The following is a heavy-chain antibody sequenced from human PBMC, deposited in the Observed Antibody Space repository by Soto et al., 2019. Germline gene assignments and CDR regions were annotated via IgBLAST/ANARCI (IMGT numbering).Heavy chain of an antibody. J-gene: IGHJ4*02. CDR1: GGTFNTYA. CDR2: IIPIFGIK. CDR3: AKEAGDH. D-gene: IGHD3-10*01. Sequence: QMQLVQSGAEVKERGSSVKISCKTSGGTFNTYALTWVRQAPGQGLEWIGGIIPIFGIKNDAQRFQGRVTINADESLTTAYMEMTSLRSDDTAVYYCAKEAGDHWGQGTLVTVSS. V-gene: IGHV1-69*01.